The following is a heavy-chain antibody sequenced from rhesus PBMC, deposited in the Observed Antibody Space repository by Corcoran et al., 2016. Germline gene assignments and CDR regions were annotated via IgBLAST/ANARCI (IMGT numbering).Heavy chain of an antibody. D-gene: IGHD6-25*01. CDR3: ARVPYSGSFWYFDL. CDR1: GYSISSGYG. V-gene: IGHV4-122*02. Sequence: QLQLQESGPGLVKPSETLSLTCAVSGYSISSGYGWSWIRQPPGKGLEWIWYISYSGSTSYNPSLKSRVTISRDSSKNQFSLKLSSVTAADTAVYYCARVPYSGSFWYFDLWGPGTPITISS. J-gene: IGHJ2*01. CDR2: ISYSGST.